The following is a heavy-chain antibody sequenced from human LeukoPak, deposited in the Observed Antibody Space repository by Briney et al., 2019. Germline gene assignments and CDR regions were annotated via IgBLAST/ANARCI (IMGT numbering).Heavy chain of an antibody. CDR1: GYSFTTYG. Sequence: GASVKVSCKTSGYSFTTYGVSCVRQAPGQGLECMGWVSGYTGNTNYAERFQGRVTMTTDTSTSTVYLELTSLRSDDTAVYYCARGEVSASLYYFDFWGQGTLVTVS. V-gene: IGHV1-18*01. CDR3: ARGEVSASLYYFDF. CDR2: VSGYTGNT. J-gene: IGHJ4*02. D-gene: IGHD2-2*01.